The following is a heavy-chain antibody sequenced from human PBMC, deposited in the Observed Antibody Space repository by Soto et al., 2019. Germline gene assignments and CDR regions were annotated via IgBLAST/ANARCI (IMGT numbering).Heavy chain of an antibody. CDR1: GFTFSSYA. J-gene: IGHJ3*02. CDR2: ISGSGGST. D-gene: IGHD3-3*01. Sequence: GGSLRLSCAASGFTFSSYAMSWVRQAPGKGLEWVSAISGSGGSTYYADSVKGRFTISRDNSKNTLYLQMNSLRAEDTAVYYCAKDRNSRLEWYDAFDIWGQGTMVTVSS. V-gene: IGHV3-23*01. CDR3: AKDRNSRLEWYDAFDI.